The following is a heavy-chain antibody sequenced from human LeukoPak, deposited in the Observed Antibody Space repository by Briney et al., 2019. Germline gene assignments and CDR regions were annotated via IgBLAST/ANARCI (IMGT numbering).Heavy chain of an antibody. Sequence: SQTLSLTCTVSGGSISSDDYYWSWIRQPPGKGLEWIGYISYSGTPDYNPSLKSRVTISLDTSRNQFSLQLSSVTAADTAVYYCARQKWDRLTYYYYGMDVWGQGTTVTVSS. V-gene: IGHV4-61*08. CDR2: ISYSGTP. D-gene: IGHD1-26*01. CDR1: GGSISSDDYY. CDR3: ARQKWDRLTYYYYGMDV. J-gene: IGHJ6*02.